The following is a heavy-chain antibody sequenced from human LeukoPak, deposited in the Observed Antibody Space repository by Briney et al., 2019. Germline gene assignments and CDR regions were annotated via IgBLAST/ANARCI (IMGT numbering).Heavy chain of an antibody. CDR1: RFTFSDYE. CDR2: ISSDSNTI. Sequence: GGSLRLSCAASRFTFSDYEMNWVRQAPGKGLEWVSYISSDSNTIYYADSVQGRFTISRDNTKNSLYLQMNSLRAEDTAVYYCARARRQGFPNLWGQGTLVIVSS. J-gene: IGHJ5*02. D-gene: IGHD3-3*01. CDR3: ARARRQGFPNL. V-gene: IGHV3-48*03.